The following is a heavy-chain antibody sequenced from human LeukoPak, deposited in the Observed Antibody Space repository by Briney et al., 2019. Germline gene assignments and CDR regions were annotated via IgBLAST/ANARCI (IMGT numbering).Heavy chain of an antibody. CDR1: GFTFSSYG. Sequence: GRSLRLSCAASGFTFSSYGMHWVRQAPGKGLEWVAVISYDGSIKHYADSLKGRFTISRDNSKNTLSLQMNSLRAEDTAVYYCATEIDYGDYVHNFDYWGQGTLVTVSS. CDR3: ATEIDYGDYVHNFDY. D-gene: IGHD4-17*01. CDR2: ISYDGSIK. J-gene: IGHJ4*02. V-gene: IGHV3-30*03.